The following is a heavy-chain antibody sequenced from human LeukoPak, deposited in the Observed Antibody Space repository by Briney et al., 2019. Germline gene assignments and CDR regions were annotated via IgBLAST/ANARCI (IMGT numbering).Heavy chain of an antibody. CDR1: GGSISSYY. Sequence: SETLSLTCTVSGGSISSYYWSWIRQPAGKGLEWIGRIYTSGSTNYNASLKSRVSMSVDTSKNQFSLRLTSVAAADTAVYYCARHGTAAGPFQLWGQGTLVTVSS. D-gene: IGHD2-21*02. V-gene: IGHV4-4*07. CDR2: IYTSGST. J-gene: IGHJ1*01. CDR3: ARHGTAAGPFQL.